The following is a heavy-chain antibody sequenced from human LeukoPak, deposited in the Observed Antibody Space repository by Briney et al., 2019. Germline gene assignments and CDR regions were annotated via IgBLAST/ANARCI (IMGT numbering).Heavy chain of an antibody. J-gene: IGHJ4*02. CDR1: GYTFTSYG. D-gene: IGHD4-4*01. CDR2: ISAYNGNT. CDR3: ARDDAYSNIPDY. Sequence: ASVKVPCKASGYTFTSYGISWVRQAPGQGPEWMGWISAYNGNTNYAQKLQGRVTMTTDTSTSTAYMELRSLRSDDTAVYYCARDDAYSNIPDYWGQGTLVTVSS. V-gene: IGHV1-18*01.